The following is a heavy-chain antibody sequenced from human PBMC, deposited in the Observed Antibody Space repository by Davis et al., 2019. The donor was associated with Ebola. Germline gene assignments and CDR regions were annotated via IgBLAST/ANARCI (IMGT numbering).Heavy chain of an antibody. J-gene: IGHJ2*01. Sequence: GESLKISCAASGFTFSSYVMSWVRQAPGKGLEWVSAISGSGGSTYYADSVKGRFTISRDNSKNTLYLQMNSLRAEDTAVYYCAKDPLGGWYFDLWGRGTLVTVSS. V-gene: IGHV3-23*01. CDR2: ISGSGGST. CDR3: AKDPLGGWYFDL. CDR1: GFTFSSYV.